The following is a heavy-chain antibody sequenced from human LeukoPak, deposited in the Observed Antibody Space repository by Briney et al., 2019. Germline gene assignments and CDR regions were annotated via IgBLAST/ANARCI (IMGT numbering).Heavy chain of an antibody. CDR3: ARGPPLTYYDILTGHDAFDI. D-gene: IGHD3-9*01. J-gene: IGHJ3*02. Sequence: SETLSLTCAVYGGSFSGYYWSWLRQPPGKGLEWIGEINHSGSTNYNPSLKSRVTISVDTSKNQFSLKLSSVTAADTAVYYCARGPPLTYYDILTGHDAFDIWGQGTMVTVSS. CDR2: INHSGST. V-gene: IGHV4-34*01. CDR1: GGSFSGYY.